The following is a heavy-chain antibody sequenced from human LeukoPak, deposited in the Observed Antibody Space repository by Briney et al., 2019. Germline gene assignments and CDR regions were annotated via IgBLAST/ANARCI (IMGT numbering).Heavy chain of an antibody. V-gene: IGHV3-7*01. D-gene: IGHD6-13*01. J-gene: IGHJ3*02. CDR1: GFTFSSYW. CDR3: ARDTELSSSFAFDI. CDR2: ISLDGSER. Sequence: QAGGSLRLSCAASGFTFSSYWMNWVRQAPGKGLEWVASISLDGSERYYVGSVKGRFTISRDNAKKSLYLRMNSLRAEDTAVYYCARDTELSSSFAFDIWGQGTLVTVSS.